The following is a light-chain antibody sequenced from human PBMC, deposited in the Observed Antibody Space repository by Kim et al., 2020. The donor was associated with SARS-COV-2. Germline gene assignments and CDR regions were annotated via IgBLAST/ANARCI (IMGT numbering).Light chain of an antibody. CDR1: QMISVY. CDR3: QQGANWPT. J-gene: IGKJ1*01. V-gene: IGKV3-11*01. CDR2: EAS. Sequence: PGGPATLPCGARQMISVYFAWYQHKPGQAPRLLIFEASKRATGIPARFSGSGSGTDFTLTISSLEAEDSAVYYCQQGANWPTFGPGTKVDIK.